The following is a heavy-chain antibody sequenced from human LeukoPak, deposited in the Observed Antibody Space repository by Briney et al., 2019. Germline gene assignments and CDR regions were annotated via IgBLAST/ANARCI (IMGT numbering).Heavy chain of an antibody. CDR1: GFTFSSYS. D-gene: IGHD3-9*01. J-gene: IGHJ4*02. CDR3: ARELGGDYDILTGYDY. Sequence: PGGSLRLPCAASGFTFSSYSMNWVRQAPGKGLEWVSSISSSSSYIYYADSVKGRFTISRDNAKNSLYLKMNSLRAEDTAVYYCARELGGDYDILTGYDYWGQGTLVTVSS. V-gene: IGHV3-21*01. CDR2: ISSSSSYI.